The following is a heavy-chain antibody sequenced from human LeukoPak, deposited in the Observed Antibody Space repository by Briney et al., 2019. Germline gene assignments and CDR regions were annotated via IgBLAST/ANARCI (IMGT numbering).Heavy chain of an antibody. CDR2: IYYSGST. Sequence: PSETLSLTCNVSGGSMSSYYWSWIRQTPGKGLEWIGYIYYSGSTNNNPSLKSRVTISIDTSKNQFSLRLSSVTAADTAIYYCARRDSSVWYLDYWGQGTLVTVSS. D-gene: IGHD6-19*01. CDR1: GGSMSSYY. V-gene: IGHV4-59*08. CDR3: ARRDSSVWYLDY. J-gene: IGHJ4*02.